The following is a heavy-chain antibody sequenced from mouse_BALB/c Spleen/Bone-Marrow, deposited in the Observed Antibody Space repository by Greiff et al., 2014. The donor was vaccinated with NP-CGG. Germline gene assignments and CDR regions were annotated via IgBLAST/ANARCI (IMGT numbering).Heavy chain of an antibody. J-gene: IGHJ3*01. CDR1: GFTLNSYG. CDR2: ISGGGSYT. CDR3: ARHAYYDQTEVSFVY. Sequence: EVKLVESGGGLVKSGGSLKLSCAASGFTLNSYGMSWVRQTPEKRLEWVGTISGGGSYTCYPDSVKGRFTISRDNAKNNLYLQLSGLRSEDTALYYCARHAYYDQTEVSFVYWGQGTLVTVSA. V-gene: IGHV5-9-2*01. D-gene: IGHD2-4*01.